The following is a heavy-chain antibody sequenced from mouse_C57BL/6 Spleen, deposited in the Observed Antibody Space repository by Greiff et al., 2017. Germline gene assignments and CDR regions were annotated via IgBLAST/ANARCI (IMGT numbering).Heavy chain of an antibody. D-gene: IGHD1-1*01. Sequence: VQLQQSGPELVKPGASVKISCKASGYTFTDYYMNWVKQSHGKSLEWIGDINPNNGGTSYNQKFKGKATLTLDKSSSTAYMELRSLTSEDSAVYYCEGHYYGSSWYFDVWGTGTTVTVSS. J-gene: IGHJ1*03. CDR3: EGHYYGSSWYFDV. CDR2: INPNNGGT. CDR1: GYTFTDYY. V-gene: IGHV1-26*01.